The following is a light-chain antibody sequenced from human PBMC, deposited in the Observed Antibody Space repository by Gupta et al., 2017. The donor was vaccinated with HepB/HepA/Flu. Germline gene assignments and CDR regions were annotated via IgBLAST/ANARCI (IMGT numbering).Light chain of an antibody. Sequence: SSELTQDPPVSVALGQTVRITCQGDSLRNYYASWFQQKPGQAPKLVLYGNNSRPSGIPDRLSGSNSGNTASLTIAGTQAEDEADYYCNCRDSSGNVVFGGGTRLTVL. J-gene: IGLJ2*01. CDR3: NCRDSSGNVV. CDR2: GNN. V-gene: IGLV3-19*01. CDR1: SLRNYY.